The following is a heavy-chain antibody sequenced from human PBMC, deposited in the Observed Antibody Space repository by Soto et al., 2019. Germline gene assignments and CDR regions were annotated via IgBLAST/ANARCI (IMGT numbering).Heavy chain of an antibody. D-gene: IGHD3-3*01. V-gene: IGHV4-59*01. CDR2: LYYSGST. CDR3: ARVASITIFGVVHYYFDY. J-gene: IGHJ4*02. Sequence: SETLSLTCTVSGASISSYYWSWIRQPPGKGLEWIGYLYYSGSTNYNPSLKSRVTISVDTSKNQFSLKLSSMTAADTAVYYCARVASITIFGVVHYYFDYWGQGTLVTVSS. CDR1: GASISSYY.